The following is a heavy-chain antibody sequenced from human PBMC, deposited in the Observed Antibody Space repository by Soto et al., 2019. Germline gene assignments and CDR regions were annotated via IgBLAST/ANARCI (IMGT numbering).Heavy chain of an antibody. CDR1: GFTFNRYG. Sequence: PGGSLRLSCVASGFTFNRYGMHWVRQAPGKGLEWVAEISFDGTAKYYAESVKGRFTVSRDNGNNTLHLEMNSLRAKDTAVYFCATGRSTRFDPWGQGTLVTVS. V-gene: IGHV3-30*03. J-gene: IGHJ5*02. CDR2: ISFDGTAK. D-gene: IGHD1-1*01. CDR3: ATGRSTRFDP.